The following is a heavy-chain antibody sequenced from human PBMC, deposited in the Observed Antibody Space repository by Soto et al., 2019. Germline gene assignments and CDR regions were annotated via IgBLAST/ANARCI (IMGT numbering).Heavy chain of an antibody. CDR1: GFSCNNSW. D-gene: IGHD2-21*02. J-gene: IGHJ4*02. CDR2: IKSKADGGTR. Sequence: EVQLVASGGGLVKPGGSLTLSCAASGFSCNNSWMSWVRQAPGKGLEWVGRIKSKADGGTRDYAAPVKDRFTISTDDSKNILYLQMSSLKTEYTAVYYCTAGLGHSDHDSWGQGTLVTVSS. V-gene: IGHV3-15*01. CDR3: TAGLGHSDHDS.